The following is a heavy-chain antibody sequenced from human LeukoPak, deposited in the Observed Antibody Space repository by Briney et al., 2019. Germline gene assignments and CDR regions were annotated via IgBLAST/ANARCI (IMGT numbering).Heavy chain of an antibody. CDR2: ISSSSSYI. J-gene: IGHJ3*02. Sequence: GGSLRLSCAASGFTFSSYSMNWVRQAPGKGLEWVSSISSSSSYIYYADSVKGRFTISRDNAKNSLYPQMNSLRAEDTAVYYCARAITRRRDGSDAFDIWGQGTMVTVSS. V-gene: IGHV3-21*01. CDR3: ARAITRRRDGSDAFDI. D-gene: IGHD5-24*01. CDR1: GFTFSSYS.